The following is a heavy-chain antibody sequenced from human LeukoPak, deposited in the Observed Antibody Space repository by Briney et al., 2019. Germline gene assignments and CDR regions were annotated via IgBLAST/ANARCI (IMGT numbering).Heavy chain of an antibody. Sequence: ASVTVSCKASGYTFTSYYMHWVRQAPGQGLEWMGIINPSGGSTSYAQKFQGRVTMTRDTSTSTVYMELSSLRSEDTAVYYCASSTPNRDYASAFDYWGQGTLVTVSS. V-gene: IGHV1-46*01. CDR2: INPSGGST. J-gene: IGHJ4*02. CDR1: GYTFTSYY. CDR3: ASSTPNRDYASAFDY. D-gene: IGHD4-17*01.